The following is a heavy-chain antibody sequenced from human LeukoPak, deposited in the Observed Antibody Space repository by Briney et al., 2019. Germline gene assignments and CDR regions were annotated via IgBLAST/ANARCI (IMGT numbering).Heavy chain of an antibody. V-gene: IGHV1-2*02. CDR3: ARPRGYCSGGSCEGWFDP. Sequence: ASVKVSCKASGYTFTDYYVHWVRQAPGQGLEWMGWINPNSGGTNYAQKFQGRVTMTRDTSISTAYMELSGLRSDDTAVYYCARPRGYCSGGSCEGWFDPWGQGTLVTVSS. CDR1: GYTFTDYY. CDR2: INPNSGGT. D-gene: IGHD2-15*01. J-gene: IGHJ5*02.